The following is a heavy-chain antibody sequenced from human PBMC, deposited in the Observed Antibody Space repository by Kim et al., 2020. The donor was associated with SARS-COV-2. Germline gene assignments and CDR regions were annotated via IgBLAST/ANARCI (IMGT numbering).Heavy chain of an antibody. Sequence: SETLSLTCTVSGASISTYHSSWIRQPPGKGLEWIGYISNSGSTHYNPSLRSRVTISVDTSKNQFSLMLTSVTAADTAVYYCARRGWYSDIWGRGTLVTVSS. J-gene: IGHJ2*01. CDR3: ARRGWYSDI. V-gene: IGHV4-59*08. D-gene: IGHD2-15*01. CDR1: GASISTYH. CDR2: ISNSGST.